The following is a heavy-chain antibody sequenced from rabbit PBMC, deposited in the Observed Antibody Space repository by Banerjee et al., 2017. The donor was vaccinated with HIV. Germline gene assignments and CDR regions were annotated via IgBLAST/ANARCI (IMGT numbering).Heavy chain of an antibody. J-gene: IGHJ2*01. CDR2: IYAGSSGST. D-gene: IGHD4-1*01. Sequence: QEQLEESGGDLVQPEGSLTLTCKASEFSLSSYWMSWVRQAPGKGLAWIACIYAGSSGSTYYANWAKGRFTISETSSTTVTLQMTSLTAADTATYFCARAYYASGWVSYAYDFDAFDPWGQGTLVTVS. CDR1: EFSLSSYW. CDR3: ARAYYASGWVSYAYDFDAFDP. V-gene: IGHV1S45*01.